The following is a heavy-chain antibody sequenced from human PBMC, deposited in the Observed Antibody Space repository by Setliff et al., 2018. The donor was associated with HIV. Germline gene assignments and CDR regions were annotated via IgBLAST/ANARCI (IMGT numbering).Heavy chain of an antibody. V-gene: IGHV1-2*06. CDR3: ARDRVRITIFGANDASDI. J-gene: IGHJ3*02. CDR1: GNTFTGPY. D-gene: IGHD3-3*01. Sequence: GASVKVSCKASGNTFTGPYLHWVRQAPGQGLEWMGRINPDTGATNYAQKLQGRVTMTTDTSTSTAYMELRSLRSDDTAVYFCARDRVRITIFGANDASDIWGQGTMVTVSS. CDR2: INPDTGAT.